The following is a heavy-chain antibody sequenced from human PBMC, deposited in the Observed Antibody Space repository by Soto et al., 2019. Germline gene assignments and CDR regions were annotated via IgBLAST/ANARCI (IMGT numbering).Heavy chain of an antibody. CDR2: IYPGDSDT. CDR1: GYSFTSYW. D-gene: IGHD2-15*01. CDR3: ERLPLHYWSGGRSYSGGDDCYI. J-gene: IGHJ3*02. Sequence: GESLKISCKGSGYSFTSYWIGWVRQMPGKGLEWMGIIYPGDSDTRYSPSFQGQVTISADKSISTAYLQWSSLKASDTAMYYCERLPLHYWSGGRSYSGGDDCYIWGKGSMFT. V-gene: IGHV5-51*01.